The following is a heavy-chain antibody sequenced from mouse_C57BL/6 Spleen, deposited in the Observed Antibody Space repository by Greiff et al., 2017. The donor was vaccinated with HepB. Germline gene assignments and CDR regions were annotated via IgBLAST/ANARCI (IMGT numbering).Heavy chain of an antibody. Sequence: QVQLQHSGAELARPGASVKLSCKASGYTFTSYGISWVKQRTGQGLEWIGEIYPRSGNTYYNEKFKGKATLTADKSSSTAYMELRSLTSEDSAVYFCARDHYYGSSRYAMDYWGQGTSVTVSS. J-gene: IGHJ4*01. CDR2: IYPRSGNT. V-gene: IGHV1-81*01. CDR1: GYTFTSYG. D-gene: IGHD1-1*01. CDR3: ARDHYYGSSRYAMDY.